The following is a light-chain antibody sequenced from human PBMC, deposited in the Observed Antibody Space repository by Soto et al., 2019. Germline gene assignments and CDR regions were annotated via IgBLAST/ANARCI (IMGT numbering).Light chain of an antibody. CDR1: QSVSSY. V-gene: IGKV3-11*01. J-gene: IGKJ5*01. CDR2: DAS. CDR3: QQRSNWPIT. Sequence: ENVLTHSPATLSLSPSERATLSCRASQSVSSYLAWYQQKPGQAPRLLIYDASNRATGIPARFSGSGSGTDFTLTISSLEPEDFAVYYCQQRSNWPITFGQGTRLEIK.